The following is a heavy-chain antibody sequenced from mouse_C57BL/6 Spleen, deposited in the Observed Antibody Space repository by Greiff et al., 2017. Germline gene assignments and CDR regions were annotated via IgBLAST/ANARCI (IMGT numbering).Heavy chain of an antibody. CDR1: GFTFSSYA. D-gene: IGHD2-4*01. CDR3: AREDYYDYDGFAY. Sequence: EVKLVESGGGLVKPGGSLKLSCAASGFTFSSYAMSWVRQTPEKRLEWVATISDGGSYTYYPDNVKGRFTISRDNAKNNLYLQMSHLKSEDTAMYDCAREDYYDYDGFAYWGQGTLVTVSA. V-gene: IGHV5-4*01. J-gene: IGHJ3*01. CDR2: ISDGGSYT.